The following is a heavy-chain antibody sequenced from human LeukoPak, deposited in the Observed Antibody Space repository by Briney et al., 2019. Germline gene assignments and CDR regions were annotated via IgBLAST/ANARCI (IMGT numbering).Heavy chain of an antibody. J-gene: IGHJ6*02. D-gene: IGHD3-9*01. V-gene: IGHV3-9*01. CDR2: ISWNSGSI. Sequence: GRSLRLSCAASGFTFDDYAMHWVRQAPGKGLEWVSGISWNSGSIGYADSVKGRFTISRDNAKNSLYLQMNSLRAEDTALYYCAKDTSGGGYYDISYGMDVWGQGTTVTVSS. CDR3: AKDTSGGGYYDISYGMDV. CDR1: GFTFDDYA.